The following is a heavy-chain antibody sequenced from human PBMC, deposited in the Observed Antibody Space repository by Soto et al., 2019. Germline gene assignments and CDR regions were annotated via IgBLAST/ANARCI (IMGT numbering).Heavy chain of an antibody. J-gene: IGHJ6*02. CDR1: GYTFTSYD. V-gene: IGHV1-8*01. Sequence: QVQLVQSGAEVKKPGASVKVSCKASGYTFTSYDINWVRQATGQGLEWMGWMNPNSGNTGYEQKFQGRVTMTRNTSISTADMELSSVRSEDTAVYYGARERTGRTSMGVWGQGATVTVSS. CDR2: MNPNSGNT. CDR3: ARERTGRTSMGV.